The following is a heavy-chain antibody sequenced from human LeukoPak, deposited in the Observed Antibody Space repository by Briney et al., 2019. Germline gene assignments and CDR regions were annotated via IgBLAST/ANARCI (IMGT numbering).Heavy chain of an antibody. CDR2: ISYDGSNK. V-gene: IGHV3-30-3*01. Sequence: GRSLRLSCAASGFTFSSYAMHWVRQAPGKGLEWVAVISYDGSNKYYADSVKGRFTISRDNSKNTLYLQMNSLRAEDTAVYYCARDLAATGTVIDYWGQGILVTVS. CDR3: ARDLAATGTVIDY. CDR1: GFTFSSYA. J-gene: IGHJ4*02. D-gene: IGHD6-13*01.